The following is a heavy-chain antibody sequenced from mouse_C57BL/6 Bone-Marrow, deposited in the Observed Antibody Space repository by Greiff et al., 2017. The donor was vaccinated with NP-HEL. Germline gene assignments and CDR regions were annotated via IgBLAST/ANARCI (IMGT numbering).Heavy chain of an antibody. CDR1: GYTFTNYW. CDR3: ARGGYDYHDDGFAY. D-gene: IGHD2-4*01. CDR2: IYPGGGYT. J-gene: IGHJ3*01. V-gene: IGHV1-63*01. Sequence: QVQLKESGAELVRPGTSVKMSCKASGYTFTNYWIGWAKQRPGHGLEWIGDIYPGGGYTNYNEKFKGKATLTADKSSSTAYMQFSSLTSEDSAIYYCARGGYDYHDDGFAYWGQGTLVTVSA.